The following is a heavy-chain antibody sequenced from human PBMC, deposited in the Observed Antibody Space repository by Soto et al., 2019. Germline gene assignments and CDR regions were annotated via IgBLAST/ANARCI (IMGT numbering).Heavy chain of an antibody. Sequence: GGSLRLSCAASGFTFSSYAMSWVRQAPGKGLEWVSAIAGSGYNTYYADSVKGRFTISKDNSKNTLYLQMNSLRAEDTAVYYCAKDLLTVVRGVTDSWGQGTLVTVSS. D-gene: IGHD3-10*01. CDR3: AKDLLTVVRGVTDS. CDR1: GFTFSSYA. J-gene: IGHJ5*01. CDR2: IAGSGYNT. V-gene: IGHV3-23*01.